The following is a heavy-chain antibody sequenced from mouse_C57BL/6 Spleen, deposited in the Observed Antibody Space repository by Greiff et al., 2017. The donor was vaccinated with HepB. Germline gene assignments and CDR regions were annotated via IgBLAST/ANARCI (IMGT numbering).Heavy chain of an antibody. CDR3: ARGGGSNYYAMDY. Sequence: VQLQQPGAELVRPGPSVKLSCKASGYTFTSYWMHWVKQRPGQGLEWIGVIDPSDSYTNYNQKFKGKATLTVDTSSSTAYMQLSSLTSEDSAVYYCARGGGSNYYAMDYWGQGTSVTVSS. V-gene: IGHV1-59*01. D-gene: IGHD2-5*01. CDR1: GYTFTSYW. J-gene: IGHJ4*01. CDR2: IDPSDSYT.